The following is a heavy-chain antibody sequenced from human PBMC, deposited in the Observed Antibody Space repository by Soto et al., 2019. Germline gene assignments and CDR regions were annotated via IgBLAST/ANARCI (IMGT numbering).Heavy chain of an antibody. D-gene: IGHD6-19*01. CDR2: INHSGNT. J-gene: IGHJ4*02. CDR3: ARYGSGWYIFFDY. Sequence: SETLSLTCAVYGGSFSGYYWSWIRQPPGKGLEWIGEINHSGNTNYNPSLKSRVTISVDTSNNQLSLKLSSVTAADTAVYYCARYGSGWYIFFDYWGQGTLVTGSS. CDR1: GGSFSGYY. V-gene: IGHV4-34*01.